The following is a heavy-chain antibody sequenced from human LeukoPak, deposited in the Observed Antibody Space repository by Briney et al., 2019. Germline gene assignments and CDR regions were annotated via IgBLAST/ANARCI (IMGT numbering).Heavy chain of an antibody. CDR3: ARDRGDFWSGYYTNYFDY. Sequence: GGSLRLSCAASGFTFSTYNIHWVRQAPGKGLEWVSYISDSSSTTYYADSLKGRLTISRDNAKNSLYLQMNSLRAEDTAVYYCARDRGDFWSGYYTNYFDYWGQGTLVTVSS. D-gene: IGHD3-3*01. J-gene: IGHJ4*02. CDR2: ISDSSSTT. V-gene: IGHV3-48*01. CDR1: GFTFSTYN.